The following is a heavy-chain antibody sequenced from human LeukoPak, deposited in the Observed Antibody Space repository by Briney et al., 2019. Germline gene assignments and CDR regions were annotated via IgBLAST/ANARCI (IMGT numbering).Heavy chain of an antibody. D-gene: IGHD5-18*01. J-gene: IGHJ4*02. CDR3: ARAPQYSYGLDY. Sequence: PGESLRLSCSASGFTFGDYAMNWVRQTPGKGLEWISTMTGSGGNTYYAASVKGRATISRDNSENMLLLQLDSLRVDDTAIYYCARAPQYSYGLDYWGQGTLVTVSS. V-gene: IGHV3-23*01. CDR1: GFTFGDYA. CDR2: MTGSGGNT.